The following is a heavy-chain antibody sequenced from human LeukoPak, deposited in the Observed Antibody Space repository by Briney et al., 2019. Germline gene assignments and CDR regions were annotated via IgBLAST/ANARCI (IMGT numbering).Heavy chain of an antibody. J-gene: IGHJ4*02. Sequence: PGGSLRLSCAAAVFTFSSYGMNWVRQAAGKGLEWVSGISPSGDITYYADSVKGRFTISRDNSKNTLYLEVISLTAEDTAVYYCAKDDAWLRFGEWSQGTLVTVSS. CDR2: ISPSGDIT. D-gene: IGHD3-10*01. CDR1: VFTFSSYG. V-gene: IGHV3-23*01. CDR3: AKDDAWLRFGE.